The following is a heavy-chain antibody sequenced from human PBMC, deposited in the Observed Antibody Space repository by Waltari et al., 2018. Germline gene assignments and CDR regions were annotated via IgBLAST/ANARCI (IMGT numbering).Heavy chain of an antibody. CDR3: AKGLGGSYYYYYMDV. D-gene: IGHD7-27*01. CDR2: IRYDGSNK. V-gene: IGHV3-30*02. J-gene: IGHJ6*03. CDR1: GFTFSSYG. Sequence: QVQLVESGGGVVQPGGSLRLSCAASGFTFSSYGMHWVRQAPGKGLGWVAFIRYDGSNKYYADSVKGRFTISRDNSKNTLYLQMNSLRAEDTAVYYCAKGLGGSYYYYYMDVWGKGTTVTISS.